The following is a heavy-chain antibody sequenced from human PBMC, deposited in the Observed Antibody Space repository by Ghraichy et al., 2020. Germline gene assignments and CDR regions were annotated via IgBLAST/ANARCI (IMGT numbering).Heavy chain of an antibody. CDR2: INHSGST. CDR3: ARARSYSVPFDI. Sequence: SETLSPTCAVYGGSFSGYYWSWIRQPPGKGLEWIGEINHSGSTNYNPSLKSRVTISVDTSKNQFSLKLSSVTAADTAVYYCARARSYSVPFDIWGQGTMVTVSS. CDR1: GGSFSGYY. J-gene: IGHJ3*02. D-gene: IGHD2-15*01. V-gene: IGHV4-34*01.